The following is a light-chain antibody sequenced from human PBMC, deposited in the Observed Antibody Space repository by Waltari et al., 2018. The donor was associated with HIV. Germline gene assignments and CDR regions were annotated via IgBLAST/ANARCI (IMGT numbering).Light chain of an antibody. CDR2: KVS. CDR1: QSLLYSDGNTC. V-gene: IGKV2-30*01. CDR3: MQGTHWPRT. J-gene: IGKJ1*01. Sequence: EAVLTQSPLSLPVTLGQPASISCRSSQSLLYSDGNTCLNWFNQSPGQSPRRLIYKVSNVDPGVPDRFRCSGSGTDFTLKISKVEAEDVGVYYCMQGTHWPRTFGQGTKVEIK.